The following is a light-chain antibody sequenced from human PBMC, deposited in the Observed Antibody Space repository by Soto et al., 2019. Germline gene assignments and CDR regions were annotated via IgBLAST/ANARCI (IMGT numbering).Light chain of an antibody. J-gene: IGKJ5*01. CDR2: GAS. CDR1: QTVSNK. V-gene: IGKV3-20*01. CDR3: QQYGSSLSIT. Sequence: EIVMTQSPATLSVSPVERATLSCRASQTVSNKLAWYQHKPGQAPRLLIYGASSRATGIPDRFSGSGSGTDFTLTISRLEPEDFAVYYCQQYGSSLSITFGQGTRLEIK.